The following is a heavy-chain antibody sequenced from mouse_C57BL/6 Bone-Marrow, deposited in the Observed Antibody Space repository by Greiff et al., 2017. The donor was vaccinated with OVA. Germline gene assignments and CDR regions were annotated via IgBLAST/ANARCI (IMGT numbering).Heavy chain of an antibody. CDR1: GYTFTSYW. J-gene: IGHJ3*01. Sequence: QVQLQQPGAELVRPGSSVKLSCKASGYTFTSYWMDWVKQRPGQGLEWIGNIYPSDSETHYNQKFKDKATLTVDKSSSTAYMQLSSLTSEDSAVYYCANNYYGSSYGFAYWGQGTLVTVSA. CDR2: IYPSDSET. CDR3: ANNYYGSSYGFAY. D-gene: IGHD1-1*01. V-gene: IGHV1-61*01.